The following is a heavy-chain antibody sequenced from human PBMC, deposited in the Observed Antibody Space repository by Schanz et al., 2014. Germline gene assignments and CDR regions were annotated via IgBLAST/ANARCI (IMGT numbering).Heavy chain of an antibody. V-gene: IGHV3-11*01. D-gene: IGHD2-8*01. CDR1: GFTFRDYQ. Sequence: QVQLVESGGGLVKPGGSLRLSCTASGFTFRDYQMTWIRQAPGKGLEWVSYITSGSAKFYADSVKGRFTISRDNAKNSLYLQMNSLRAEDTAVYYCAREYASTWFESNVMAGRIDNWGQGTLVTVSS. CDR3: AREYASTWFESNVMAGRIDN. J-gene: IGHJ4*02. CDR2: ITSGSAK.